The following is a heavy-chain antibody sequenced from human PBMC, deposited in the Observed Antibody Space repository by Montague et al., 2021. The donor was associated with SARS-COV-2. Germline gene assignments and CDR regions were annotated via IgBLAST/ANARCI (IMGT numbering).Heavy chain of an antibody. CDR2: INHSGST. D-gene: IGHD5-24*01. J-gene: IGHJ4*02. V-gene: IGHV4-34*01. Sequence: SETLSLTCAVYVGSFSGYYWSWIRQPPGKGLEWIGEINHSGSTNYNPSLRSRITILVDTSKNQFSLKLSSVTAADTAVYYCARIGVGYNAPPGYWGQGTLVTVSS. CDR3: ARIGVGYNAPPGY. CDR1: VGSFSGYY.